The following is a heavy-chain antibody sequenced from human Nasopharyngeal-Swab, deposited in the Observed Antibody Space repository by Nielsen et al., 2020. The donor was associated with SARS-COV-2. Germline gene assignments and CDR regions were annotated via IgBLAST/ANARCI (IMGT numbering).Heavy chain of an antibody. J-gene: IGHJ4*02. CDR3: TTDFYVDY. CDR2: IGDKDHNYAT. V-gene: IGHV3-73*01. Sequence: GESLKISCAASGFIFSASAIHWVRQASGKGLEWVGRIGDKDHNYATTYGASVQGRFTITRDDSKNTAFLQMDSLKTEDTALYYCTTDFYVDYWGQGTLVTVSS. CDR1: GFIFSASA.